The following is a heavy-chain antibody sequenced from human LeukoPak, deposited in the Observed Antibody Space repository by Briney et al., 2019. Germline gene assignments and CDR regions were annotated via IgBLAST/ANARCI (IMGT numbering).Heavy chain of an antibody. V-gene: IGHV1-46*01. CDR2: INPTDGTT. CDR1: GYTFTKSDY. J-gene: IGHJ4*02. CDR3: ARGPTDMDFDY. Sequence: ASVKVSCKSSGYTFTKSDYVHWVRQAPGQGLEWMEIINPTDGTTFYAQKFQGRVTMTRDTSTNTVYMELSSLRSEDTAVFYCARGPTDMDFDYWGQGSLVTVSS.